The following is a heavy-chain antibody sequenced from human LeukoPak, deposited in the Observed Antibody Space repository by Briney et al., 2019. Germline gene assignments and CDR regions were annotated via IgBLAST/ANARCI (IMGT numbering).Heavy chain of an antibody. CDR2: IYYSGST. J-gene: IGHJ4*02. V-gene: IGHV4-39*01. CDR1: GGSISSSSYY. D-gene: IGHD6-13*01. Sequence: SETLSLTCTVSGGSISSSSYYWGWIRQPPGKGLEWIGSIYYSGSTYYNPSLKSRVTISVDTSKNQFSLKLSSVTAADTAVYYCARRDRAAAGTVDDYWGQGTLVTVSS. CDR3: ARRDRAAAGTVDDY.